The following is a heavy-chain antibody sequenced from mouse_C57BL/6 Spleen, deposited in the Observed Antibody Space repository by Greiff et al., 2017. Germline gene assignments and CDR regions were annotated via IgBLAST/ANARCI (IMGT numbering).Heavy chain of an antibody. J-gene: IGHJ3*01. V-gene: IGHV1-52*01. CDR3: ARSPIYDGYYVAY. Sequence: QVQLQQPGAELVRPGSSVKLSCKASGYTFTSYWMHWVKQRPIQGLEWIGNIDPSDSETHYNQKFKDKATLTVDKSSSTAYMQLSSLTSEDSAVYYWARSPIYDGYYVAYWGQGTLVTVSA. D-gene: IGHD2-3*01. CDR1: GYTFTSYW. CDR2: IDPSDSET.